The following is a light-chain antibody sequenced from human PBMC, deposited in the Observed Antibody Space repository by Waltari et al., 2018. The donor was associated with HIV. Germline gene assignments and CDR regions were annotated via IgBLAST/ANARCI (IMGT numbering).Light chain of an antibody. CDR1: SSNIGTRT. CDR3: AAWDDRMNGFYV. Sequence: QSVLTQPPSASGTPGQRVSISCSGSSSNIGTRTVNWFKQLPGTAPTLLIYNNNPRLSGVPDRFSGSKSGTSASLAISGLQSEDEADYYCAAWDDRMNGFYVFGTGTKVTVL. CDR2: NNN. J-gene: IGLJ1*01. V-gene: IGLV1-44*01.